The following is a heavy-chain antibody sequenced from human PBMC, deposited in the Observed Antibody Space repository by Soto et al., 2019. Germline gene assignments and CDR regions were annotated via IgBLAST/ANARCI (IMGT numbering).Heavy chain of an antibody. CDR1: GGFLSESY. CDR2: IYYGGTT. CDR3: ASRQQQVALVEY. J-gene: IGHJ4*02. V-gene: IGHV4-59*08. Sequence: TSETLSLTCAVYGGFLSESYWTWIRQPPGKGLEWIGHIYYGGTTFYNPSLKSRVSISEDASKNQFSLKLNSVTAADTAIYFCASRQQQVALVEYWGQGTLVTSPQ. D-gene: IGHD5-12*01.